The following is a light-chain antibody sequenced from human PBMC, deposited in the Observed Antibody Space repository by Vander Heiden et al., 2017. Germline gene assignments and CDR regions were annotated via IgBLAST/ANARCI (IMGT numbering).Light chain of an antibody. J-gene: IGKJ1*01. Sequence: EIVLTHSPGTLSLSPGERATLSCRASQSVSSSYLAWYQKKAGQAPRLLIYGASSRATGIPDRFSGSGSGTDFTLTISRLEPEDFAVYYCQQYGSSPWTFGQGTKVEIK. CDR3: QQYGSSPWT. CDR1: QSVSSSY. CDR2: GAS. V-gene: IGKV3-20*01.